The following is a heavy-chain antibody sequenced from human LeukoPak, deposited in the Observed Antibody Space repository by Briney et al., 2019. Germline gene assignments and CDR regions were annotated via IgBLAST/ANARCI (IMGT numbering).Heavy chain of an antibody. D-gene: IGHD1-7*01. V-gene: IGHV5-51*01. CDR2: IYPGDSDT. Sequence: GESLKISCKGSGYSFTSYWIGWVRQMPGKGLEWMGIIYPGDSDTRYSPSFQGQVTITADKSISTAYLQWSSLKASDTAMYYCARRLKYNWNYAGFDYWGQGTLVTVSS. CDR3: ARRLKYNWNYAGFDY. CDR1: GYSFTSYW. J-gene: IGHJ4*02.